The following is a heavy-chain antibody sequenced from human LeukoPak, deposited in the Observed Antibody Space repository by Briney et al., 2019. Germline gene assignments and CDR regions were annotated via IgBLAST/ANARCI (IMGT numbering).Heavy chain of an antibody. D-gene: IGHD5-12*01. V-gene: IGHV4-34*01. Sequence: SETLSLTCAVYGGSFSGYYWSWIRQPPGKGPEWIGEINHSGSTNYNPSLKSRVTISVDTSNNQFSLKLSSVTAADTAVYYCARGNSGYDPSRMDVWGQGTTVTVSS. CDR2: INHSGST. J-gene: IGHJ6*02. CDR1: GGSFSGYY. CDR3: ARGNSGYDPSRMDV.